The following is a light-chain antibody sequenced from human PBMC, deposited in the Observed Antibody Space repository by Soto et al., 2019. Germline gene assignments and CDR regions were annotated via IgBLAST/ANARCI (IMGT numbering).Light chain of an antibody. V-gene: IGKV1-5*03. CDR3: QQYSTYSRT. J-gene: IGKJ1*01. Sequence: DIQMTQSPSTLSASVGDRVTITCRASQTISSLLAWYQQKPGKAPKLLIYKASNLESGVPSRFSGSESGTEFTLTISSLQPDDFATYYCQQYSTYSRTFGQGTKVEV. CDR2: KAS. CDR1: QTISSL.